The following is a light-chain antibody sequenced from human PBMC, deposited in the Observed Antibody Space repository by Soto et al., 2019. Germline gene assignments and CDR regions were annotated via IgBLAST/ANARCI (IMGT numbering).Light chain of an antibody. J-gene: IGKJ1*01. CDR3: QQYDSYWT. CDR1: QSISSW. CDR2: KAS. V-gene: IGKV1-5*03. Sequence: DIQMTQSPSTLSASVGDRVTITCRASQSISSWLAWYQQKPGKAPKLLIYKASHLEGGVPSRFSGSGSGTEFTLTISSLQPDDFATYYCQQYDSYWTFGQGTKVEIK.